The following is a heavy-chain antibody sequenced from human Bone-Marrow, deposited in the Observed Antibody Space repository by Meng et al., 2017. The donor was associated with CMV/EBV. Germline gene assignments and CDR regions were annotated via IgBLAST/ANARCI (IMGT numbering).Heavy chain of an antibody. V-gene: IGHV3-33*06. CDR1: GFTFSSYG. Sequence: GGSLRLSCAASGFTFSSYGMHWVRQAPGKGLEWVAVIWYDGSNKYYADSVKGRFTISRDNSKNTLYLQMNSLRAEDTAVYYCAKDGGGHYFDYWGQGTLVTVSS. J-gene: IGHJ4*02. D-gene: IGHD3-16*01. CDR3: AKDGGGHYFDY. CDR2: IWYDGSNK.